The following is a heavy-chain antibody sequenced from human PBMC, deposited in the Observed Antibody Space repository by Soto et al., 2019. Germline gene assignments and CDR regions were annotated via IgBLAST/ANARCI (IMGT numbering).Heavy chain of an antibody. CDR2: IIPIFGTA. D-gene: IGHD3-10*01. J-gene: IGHJ5*02. CDR1: GGTFSSYA. V-gene: IGHV1-69*13. CDR3: AREPPVLWLGEFNWLVP. Sequence: SVKVSCKASGGTFSSYAISWVRQAPGQGLEWMGGIIPIFGTANYAQKFQGRVTITADESTSTAYMELSSLRSEDTAVYYCAREPPVLWLGEFNWLVPWGPGTLLTVSS.